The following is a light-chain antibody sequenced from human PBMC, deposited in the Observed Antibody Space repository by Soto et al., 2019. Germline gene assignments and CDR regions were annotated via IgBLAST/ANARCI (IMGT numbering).Light chain of an antibody. CDR2: EVN. V-gene: IGLV2-23*02. J-gene: IGLJ2*01. CDR1: SSTVETYNL. Sequence: QSALTQPASVSGSPGQSITISCTGISSTVETYNLVSWYQQYPGKAPKLIIYEVNKRPSGVSNRFSGFKSGDTASLTISGRQAEDESDYYCSSYAAGSPSVIFGGGTKLTVL. CDR3: SSYAAGSPSVI.